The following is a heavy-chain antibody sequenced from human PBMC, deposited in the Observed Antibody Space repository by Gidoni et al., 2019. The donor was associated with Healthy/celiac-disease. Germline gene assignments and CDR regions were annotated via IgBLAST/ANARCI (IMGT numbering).Heavy chain of an antibody. CDR2: TYYRSKWYN. D-gene: IGHD6-19*01. Sequence: QVQLQQSGPGLVKPSQTLSLTCAISGASVSSNSAACNWLRPSPSRGLEWLGRTYYRSKWYNDYAVSVKSRITINPDTSKNQFSLQLNSVTPEDTAVYYCARDACGWLAKPYYFDYWGQGTLVTVSS. CDR1: GASVSSNSAA. V-gene: IGHV6-1*01. J-gene: IGHJ4*02. CDR3: ARDACGWLAKPYYFDY.